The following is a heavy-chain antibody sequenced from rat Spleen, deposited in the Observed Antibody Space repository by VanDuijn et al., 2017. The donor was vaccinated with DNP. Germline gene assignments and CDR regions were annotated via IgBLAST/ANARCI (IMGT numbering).Heavy chain of an antibody. Sequence: EVLLVESDGGLVQPGRSLKLSCAVSGFTFSDYYMAWVRQAPAKGLEWVATIGPSGGNIYYRDSVKGRFTMSSDDARSTLYLQMDSLRSEDTATYYCATGSSYGFANWGQGVMVTVSS. D-gene: IGHD1-2*01. CDR3: ATGSSYGFAN. J-gene: IGHJ2*01. CDR1: GFTFSDYY. V-gene: IGHV5-25*01. CDR2: IGPSGGNI.